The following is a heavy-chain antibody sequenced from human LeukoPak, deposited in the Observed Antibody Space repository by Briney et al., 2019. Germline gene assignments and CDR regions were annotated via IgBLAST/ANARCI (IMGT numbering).Heavy chain of an antibody. CDR1: GGPFGVYY. D-gene: IGHD3-22*01. CDR2: TNHSGST. V-gene: IGHV4-34*01. CDR3: ARGSNYYDSRGFDY. Sequence: SETLSLTCAVYGGPFGVYYWSWVRQPPGKGLEWIGETNHSGSTNYNPSLKSRVTISVDTSKNHFSLKLSSVTAADTAVYYCARGSNYYDSRGFDYWGQGTLVTVSS. J-gene: IGHJ4*02.